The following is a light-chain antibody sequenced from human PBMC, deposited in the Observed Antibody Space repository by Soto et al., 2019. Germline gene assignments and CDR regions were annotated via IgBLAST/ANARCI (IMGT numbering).Light chain of an antibody. Sequence: EIAMTQSPGTLSLSPGERATLSCRASQRVSTNLAWYQQIPGQAPRLLIYGASTRATGIRARFSGSGSGTEFTLAISCLLSEDFAVYYCQQYNDWPQTSGLGTKVDIK. V-gene: IGKV3-15*01. CDR2: GAS. CDR3: QQYNDWPQT. CDR1: QRVSTN. J-gene: IGKJ1*01.